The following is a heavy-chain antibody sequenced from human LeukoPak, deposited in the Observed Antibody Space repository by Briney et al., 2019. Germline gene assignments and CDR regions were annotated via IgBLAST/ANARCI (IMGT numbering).Heavy chain of an antibody. J-gene: IGHJ4*02. D-gene: IGHD6-13*01. V-gene: IGHV4-4*07. Sequence: SETLSLTCTVSGGSISSYYWSWIRQPAGKGLEGIGRIYSTGSTNYNPSLKSRVTMSVDTLRNQSSLRLRSVTAADTAVYYCARQIASAGTAGFDFWGQGALVTVSS. CDR2: IYSTGST. CDR3: ARQIASAGTAGFDF. CDR1: GGSISSYY.